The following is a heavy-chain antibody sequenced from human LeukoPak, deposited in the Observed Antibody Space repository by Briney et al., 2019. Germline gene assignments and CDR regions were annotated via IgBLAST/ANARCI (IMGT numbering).Heavy chain of an antibody. Sequence: GRSLRLSCAASGFSFSSYGMHWVRQAPGKGLEWVSFIYSGGSTYYTDSVKGRFTISRDNSKNTLYLQMNSLRAEDTAVYYCARRAGDYSHPYDYWGQGILVTVSS. CDR2: IYSGGST. CDR1: GFSFSSYG. J-gene: IGHJ4*02. D-gene: IGHD3-22*01. V-gene: IGHV3-53*01. CDR3: ARRAGDYSHPYDY.